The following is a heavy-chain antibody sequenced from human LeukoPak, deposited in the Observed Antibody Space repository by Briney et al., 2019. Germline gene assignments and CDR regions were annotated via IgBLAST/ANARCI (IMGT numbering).Heavy chain of an antibody. J-gene: IGHJ6*03. D-gene: IGHD5-12*01. CDR3: AREKRVATSYYYYYYMDV. V-gene: IGHV3-33*01. Sequence: GGSLRLSCAASGFIFSSYGMHWVRQAPGKGLEWVAVIWYDGSNKYYADSVKGRFTISRDNSKNTLYLQMNSLRAEDTAVYYCAREKRVATSYYYYYYMDVWGKGTTVTVSS. CDR2: IWYDGSNK. CDR1: GFIFSSYG.